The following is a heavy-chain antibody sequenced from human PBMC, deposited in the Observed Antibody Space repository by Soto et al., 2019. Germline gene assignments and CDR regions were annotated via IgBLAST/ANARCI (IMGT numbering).Heavy chain of an antibody. CDR3: AALYGSGSFYSWFDP. J-gene: IGHJ5*02. Sequence: SETLSLTCAVSGGSISSSNWWSWVRQPPGKGLEWIGETYHSGSTNYKSSLKSRVTISVDKSKNQFSLKLSSVTAADTAVYYCAALYGSGSFYSWFDPWGQGTLVTVSS. CDR1: GGSISSSNW. CDR2: TYHSGST. D-gene: IGHD3-10*01. V-gene: IGHV4-4*02.